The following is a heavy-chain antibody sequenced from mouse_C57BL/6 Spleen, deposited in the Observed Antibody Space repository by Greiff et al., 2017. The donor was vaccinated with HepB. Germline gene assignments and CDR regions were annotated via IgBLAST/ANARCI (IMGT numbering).Heavy chain of an antibody. J-gene: IGHJ3*01. Sequence: VKLKQSGPGLVQPSQSLSITCTVSGFSLTSYGVHWVRQSPGKGLEWLGVIWSGGSTDYNAAFISRLSISKDNSKSQVFFKMNSLQADDTAIYYCAGPYSNYVAWFAYWGQGTLVTVSA. CDR1: GFSLTSYG. D-gene: IGHD2-5*01. CDR2: IWSGGST. V-gene: IGHV2-2*01. CDR3: AGPYSNYVAWFAY.